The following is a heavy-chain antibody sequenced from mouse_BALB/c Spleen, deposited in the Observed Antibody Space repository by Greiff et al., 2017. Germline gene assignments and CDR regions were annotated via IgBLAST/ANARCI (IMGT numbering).Heavy chain of an antibody. CDR2: ILPGSGST. D-gene: IGHD2-4*01. CDR1: GYTFSSYW. CDR3: ARGAARYYDYDSWFAY. J-gene: IGHJ3*01. V-gene: IGHV1-9*01. Sequence: VQLQQSGAELMKPGASVKISCKATGYTFSSYWIEWVKQRPGHGLEWIGEILPGSGSTNYNEKFKGKATFTADTSSNTAYMQLSSLTSEDSAVYYCARGAARYYDYDSWFAYWGQGTLVTVSA.